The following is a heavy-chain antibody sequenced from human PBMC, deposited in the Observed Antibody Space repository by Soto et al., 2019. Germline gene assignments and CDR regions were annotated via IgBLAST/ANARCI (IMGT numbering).Heavy chain of an antibody. J-gene: IGHJ4*01. CDR2: IHYTGET. Sequence: PSETLSLACKVSGDSMNIDDYYWGWIRQPPGKGLECIGSIHYTGETYYSPSLKSRVTISRDASMSQFSLTVTSVNVGDTAMYYCARQAATSWSYWGQGTLVTVSS. CDR3: ARQAATSWSY. D-gene: IGHD2-2*01. V-gene: IGHV4-39*01. CDR1: GDSMNIDDYY.